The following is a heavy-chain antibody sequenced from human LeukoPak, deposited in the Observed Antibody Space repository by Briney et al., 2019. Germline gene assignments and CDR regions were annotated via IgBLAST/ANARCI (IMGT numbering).Heavy chain of an antibody. CDR1: GFIFSSYD. J-gene: IGHJ4*02. V-gene: IGHV3-30*18. Sequence: PGGSLRLSCGVSGFIFSSYDMHWVRQAPGKGLEWVALISYDGSDKDYADSVKGRFTISRDNSKSTLFLQMNSLRTEDTAVYYCAERQQQLAFDYWGQGTLVTVSS. CDR3: AERQQQLAFDY. D-gene: IGHD6-13*01. CDR2: ISYDGSDK.